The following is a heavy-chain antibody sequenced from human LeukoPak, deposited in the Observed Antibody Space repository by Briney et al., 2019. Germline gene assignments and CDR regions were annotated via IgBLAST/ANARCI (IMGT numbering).Heavy chain of an antibody. CDR3: ARDPFVEGIAAAGTGYYYYYYGMDV. CDR1: GGTFSSYA. Sequence: SVKVSCKASGGTFSSYAISWVRQAPGQGLEWMGGIIPIFGTANYARKFQGRVTITADKSTSTAYMELSSLRSEDTAVYYCARDPFVEGIAAAGTGYYYYYYGMDVWGKGTTVTVSS. V-gene: IGHV1-69*06. J-gene: IGHJ6*04. D-gene: IGHD6-13*01. CDR2: IIPIFGTA.